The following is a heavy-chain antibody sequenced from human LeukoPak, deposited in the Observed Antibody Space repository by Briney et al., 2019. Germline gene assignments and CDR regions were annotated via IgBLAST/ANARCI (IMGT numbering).Heavy chain of an antibody. CDR2: IIPILGIA. CDR3: ARDADGYYDFWSGYLGPYYFDY. Sequence: GASVKVSCKASGGTFSSYAISWVRQAPGQGLEWMGRIIPILGIANYAQKFQGRVTITADKSTGTAYMELSSLRSDDTAVYYCARDADGYYDFWSGYLGPYYFDYWGQGTLVTVSS. V-gene: IGHV1-69*04. CDR1: GGTFSSYA. J-gene: IGHJ4*02. D-gene: IGHD3-3*01.